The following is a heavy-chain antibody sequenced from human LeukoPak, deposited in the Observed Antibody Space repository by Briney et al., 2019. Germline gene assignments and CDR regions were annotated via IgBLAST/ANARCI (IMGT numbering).Heavy chain of an antibody. D-gene: IGHD6-19*01. CDR3: MKNQWLWGQGTLVTAP. CDR1: GDSVSSSNYH. J-gene: IGHJ5*02. CDR2: ISYSGTT. Sequence: SETLSLTCTVSGDSVSSSNYHWSWIRQPPGKGLEWMRYISYSGTTDYNPSLKSRVTISVDTSKNQFSLKLASVTAADTAIYYCMKNQWLWGQGTLVTAPSGQGILVTVSS. V-gene: IGHV4-61*01.